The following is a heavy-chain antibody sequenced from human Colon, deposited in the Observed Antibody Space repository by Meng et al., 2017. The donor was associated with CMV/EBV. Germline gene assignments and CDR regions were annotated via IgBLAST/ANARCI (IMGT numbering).Heavy chain of an antibody. CDR1: GSLFSLYP. Sequence: GGSLRLSCAGSGSLFSLYPVAWVRQAPGKGLEWVAQISHDGSGTYYADSMKARVTISRDTSLNTVYLDINDLRADDTAVYFCAKGSYNFWTPGVVVDVWGQGTVVTVSS. CDR3: AKGSYNFWTPGVVVDV. V-gene: IGHV3-23*01. D-gene: IGHD3-3*01. J-gene: IGHJ3*01. CDR2: ISHDGSGT.